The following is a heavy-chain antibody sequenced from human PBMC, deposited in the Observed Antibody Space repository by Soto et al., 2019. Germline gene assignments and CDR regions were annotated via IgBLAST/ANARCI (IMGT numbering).Heavy chain of an antibody. V-gene: IGHV3-30*18. D-gene: IGHD6-19*01. J-gene: IGHJ4*02. CDR3: AKEGIRYSSGYPFFY. Sequence: GGSLRLSCAASGFTFSSYGMHWVRQAPGKGLEWVAVISYDGSNKYYADSVKGRFTISRDNSKNTLYLQMNSLRADDTAVYYCAKEGIRYSSGYPFFYWGQGTLVTVSS. CDR1: GFTFSSYG. CDR2: ISYDGSNK.